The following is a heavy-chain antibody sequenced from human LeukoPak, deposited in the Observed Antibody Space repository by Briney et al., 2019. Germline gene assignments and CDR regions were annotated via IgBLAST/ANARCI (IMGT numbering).Heavy chain of an antibody. CDR3: AREGGVGPTAPPDYYSYQMDV. CDR1: GYTFTSYD. CDR2: MNPNSGNT. D-gene: IGHD1-26*01. V-gene: IGHV1-8*01. J-gene: IGHJ6*03. Sequence: ASVKVPCKASGYTFTSYDINWVRRATGQGLEWMGWMNPNSGNTGYAQKFQGRVTMTRNTSISTAYMELSSLRSDDTAVYYCAREGGVGPTAPPDYYSYQMDVWGKGTTVTVSS.